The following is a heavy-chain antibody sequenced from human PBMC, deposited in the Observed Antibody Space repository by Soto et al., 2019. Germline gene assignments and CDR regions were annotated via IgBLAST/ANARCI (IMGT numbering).Heavy chain of an antibody. Sequence: VQLVESGGGVVQPGKSLRLSCEVSGVTFSSYAMHWVRQRPGKGLEWVAVISFDGSEEHYADSVKGRFTVSRDNSKNTVFLQMDSLRIDDTAVYYCAKVQTPVVVLMVSEFWGQGTLVTVTS. V-gene: IGHV3-30*18. D-gene: IGHD2-8*01. CDR3: AKVQTPVVVLMVSEF. CDR1: GVTFSSYA. CDR2: ISFDGSEE. J-gene: IGHJ4*02.